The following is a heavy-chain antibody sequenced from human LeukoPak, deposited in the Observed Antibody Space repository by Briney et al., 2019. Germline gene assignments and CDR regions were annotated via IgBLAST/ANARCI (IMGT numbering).Heavy chain of an antibody. CDR1: GGTFSSYA. D-gene: IGHD3-9*01. Sequence: SVKVSCKASGGTFSSYAISWVRQAPGLGLEWMGGIIPIFGTANYAQKFQGRVTITADKSTSTAYMELSSLRSEDTAVYYCARELGNYDILTGYYKPGWFDPWGQGTLVTVSS. CDR2: IIPIFGTA. J-gene: IGHJ5*02. CDR3: ARELGNYDILTGYYKPGWFDP. V-gene: IGHV1-69*06.